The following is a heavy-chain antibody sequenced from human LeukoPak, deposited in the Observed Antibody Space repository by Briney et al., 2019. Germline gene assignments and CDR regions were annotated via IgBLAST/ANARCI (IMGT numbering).Heavy chain of an antibody. CDR1: GYTFTSYD. D-gene: IGHD1-26*01. J-gene: IGHJ3*02. CDR3: ARAWAAPDAFDI. Sequence: ASVKVSCKASGYTFTSYDINWVRQATGQGLEWMGWMSPNSGNTGYAQKFQGRVTITRNTSISTAYMELSSLRSEDTAVYYCARAWAAPDAFDIWGQGTMVTVSS. CDR2: MSPNSGNT. V-gene: IGHV1-8*03.